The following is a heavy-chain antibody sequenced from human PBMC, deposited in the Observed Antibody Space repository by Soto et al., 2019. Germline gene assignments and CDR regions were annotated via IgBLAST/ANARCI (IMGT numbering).Heavy chain of an antibody. CDR2: ISSSGSTI. CDR1: GFTFSDYY. V-gene: IGHV3-11*01. CDR3: ARDPRFNHYFDY. J-gene: IGHJ4*02. Sequence: GWSLRLSCAASGFTFSDYYMSWIRQAPGKGLEWVSYISSSGSTIYYADSVKGRFTISRDNAKNSLYLQMNSLRAEDTAVYYCARDPRFNHYFDYWGQGTLVTVSS.